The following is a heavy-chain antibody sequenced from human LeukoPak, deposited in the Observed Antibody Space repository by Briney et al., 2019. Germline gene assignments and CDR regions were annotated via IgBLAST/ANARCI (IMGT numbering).Heavy chain of an antibody. V-gene: IGHV3-23*01. J-gene: IGHJ4*02. CDR3: AKAAGSWGIYRYTDY. D-gene: IGHD3-16*02. CDR1: GFTFSSYA. Sequence: GGSLRLSCEASGFTFSSYAMSWVRQAPGKGLEWVSAISGSGGSTYYADSVKGRFTISRDNSKNTLYLQMNSLRAEDTAVYYCAKAAGSWGIYRYTDYWGQGTLVTVSS. CDR2: ISGSGGST.